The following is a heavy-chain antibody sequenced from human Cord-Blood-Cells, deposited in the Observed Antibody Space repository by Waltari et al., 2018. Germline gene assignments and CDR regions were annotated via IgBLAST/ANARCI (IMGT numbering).Heavy chain of an antibody. CDR1: GSTFRSHR. V-gene: IGHV3-7*01. J-gene: IGHJ4*02. Sequence: EVQLVESGGGLVQPGGSLSLSSAASGSTFRSHRTSWVRQAKGKVMEWVANRKQDGMKKDYVDTVKGRFTISRDNAKNSLYLQMNSLRAEDTAVYYCARDGRSGSYSDYWGQGTLVTVSS. CDR3: ARDGRSGSYSDY. CDR2: RKQDGMKK. D-gene: IGHD1-26*01.